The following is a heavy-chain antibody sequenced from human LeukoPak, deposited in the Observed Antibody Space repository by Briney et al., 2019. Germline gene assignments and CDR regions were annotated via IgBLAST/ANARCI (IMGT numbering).Heavy chain of an antibody. CDR3: ARVDIAAGVNWFDP. CDR1: GGSFRGYY. Sequence: SATLSLTCAVYGGSFRGYYWSWIRQPPGKGLEWIGEINHSGSTNYNPSLKSRVTISVDTSKNQFSLKLSSVTAADTAVYYCARVDIAAGVNWFDPWGQGTLVTVSS. CDR2: INHSGST. D-gene: IGHD6-13*01. J-gene: IGHJ5*02. V-gene: IGHV4-34*01.